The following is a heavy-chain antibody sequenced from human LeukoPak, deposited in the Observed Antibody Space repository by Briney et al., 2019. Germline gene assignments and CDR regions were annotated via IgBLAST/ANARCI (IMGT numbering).Heavy chain of an antibody. D-gene: IGHD3-22*01. J-gene: IGHJ4*02. V-gene: IGHV3-30*18. CDR1: GFTFSSYG. CDR3: AKGRYYYDSSGYLNY. Sequence: GGSLRLSCAASGFTFSSYGMHWVRQAPGKGLEWVAVISYDGSNKYYADSVKGRFTIYRDNSKNTLYLQMNSLRAKDTAVYYCAKGRYYYDSSGYLNYWGQGTLVTASS. CDR2: ISYDGSNK.